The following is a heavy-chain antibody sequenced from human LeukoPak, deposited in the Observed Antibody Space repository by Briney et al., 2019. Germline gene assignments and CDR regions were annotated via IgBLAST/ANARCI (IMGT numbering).Heavy chain of an antibody. J-gene: IGHJ4*02. CDR3: ARATYEVLLWFGELLPVDY. V-gene: IGHV1-69*06. CDR2: IIPIFGTA. D-gene: IGHD3-10*01. Sequence: ASVKVSCKASGYTFTSYAISWVRQAPGQGLEWMGGIIPIFGTANYAQKFQGRVTITADKSTSTAYMELSSLRSEDTAVYYCARATYEVLLWFGELLPVDYWGQGTLVTVSS. CDR1: GYTFTSYA.